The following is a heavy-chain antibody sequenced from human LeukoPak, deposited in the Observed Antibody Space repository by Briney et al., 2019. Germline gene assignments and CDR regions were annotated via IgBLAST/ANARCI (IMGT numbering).Heavy chain of an antibody. CDR2: IYPGDSDA. D-gene: IGHD2-8*01. CDR1: GYSFSSYW. V-gene: IGHV5-51*01. CDR3: ARQGIVYASVDY. Sequence: GESLKISFKGSGYSFSSYWIGWVRQMPGKGLEWMGIIYPGDSDATYSPSFQGQVTISADKSISTAYLQWRSLKASDTAMYYCARQGIVYASVDYWGQGTLVTVSS. J-gene: IGHJ4*02.